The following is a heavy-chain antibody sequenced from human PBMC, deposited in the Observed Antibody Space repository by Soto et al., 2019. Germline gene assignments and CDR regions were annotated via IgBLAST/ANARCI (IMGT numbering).Heavy chain of an antibody. CDR1: GFTFSSYA. D-gene: IGHD2-15*01. CDR3: GKGMVGVVGVVPAIPPTSGRAV. V-gene: IGHV3-23*01. Sequence: EVQLLESGGGLVQPGGSLRLSCAASGFTFSSYAMSWVRQAPGKGLEWVSAISGSGGSTYYADSVKGRFTISRDNSKNRWYRKMNGLKAGDTAVYSCGKGMVGVVGVVPAIPPTSGRAVWGQGTTVTVPS. CDR2: ISGSGGST. J-gene: IGHJ6*02.